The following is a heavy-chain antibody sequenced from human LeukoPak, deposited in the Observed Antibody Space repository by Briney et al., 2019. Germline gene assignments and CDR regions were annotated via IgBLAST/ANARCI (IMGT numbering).Heavy chain of an antibody. CDR1: GGSISSTDYY. V-gene: IGHV4-39*01. CDR3: ARQREGVAGNYYFDY. D-gene: IGHD6-19*01. J-gene: IGHJ4*02. Sequence: PSETLSLTCTVSGGSISSTDYYWGWIRQPPGKGLEWIGSIYYSGSTYYNPSLKSRVTISVDTSKNQFSLKLSSVTAADTAVYYCARQREGVAGNYYFDYWGQGTLVTVSS. CDR2: IYYSGST.